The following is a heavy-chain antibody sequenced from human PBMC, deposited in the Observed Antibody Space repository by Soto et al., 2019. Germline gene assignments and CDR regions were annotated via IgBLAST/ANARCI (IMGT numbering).Heavy chain of an antibody. J-gene: IGHJ5*02. CDR2: ISSSGSTI. CDR3: ARAVVGCSSSCPYDS. V-gene: IGHV3-48*01. Sequence: EVQLVESGGGLEQRGGSLRLSCAASGFTFSSYSMNWVRQAPGKGLEWVSYISSSGSTIFYADSVKGRFTISRDNADNSLYLQMNSLRAEDTAVYYCARAVVGCSSSCPYDSWGQGTLVTVSS. CDR1: GFTFSSYS. D-gene: IGHD6-13*01.